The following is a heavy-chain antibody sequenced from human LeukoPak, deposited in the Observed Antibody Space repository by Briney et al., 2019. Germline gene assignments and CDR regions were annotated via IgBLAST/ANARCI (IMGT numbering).Heavy chain of an antibody. CDR3: ATEGSDSSAYRGIPHY. CDR2: INPSGGST. J-gene: IGHJ4*02. Sequence: RASVTVSCKASGYTFTSYYMHWVRQAPGQGLEWMGIINPSGGSTSYAQEFQGGVTMTEDTSTDTAYMELSSLRSEDTALYYCATEGSDSSAYRGIPHYWGQGTLVTVSS. D-gene: IGHD3-22*01. V-gene: IGHV1-46*01. CDR1: GYTFTSYY.